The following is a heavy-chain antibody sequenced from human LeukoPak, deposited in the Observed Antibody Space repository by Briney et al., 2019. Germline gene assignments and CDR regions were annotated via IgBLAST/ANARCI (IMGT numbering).Heavy chain of an antibody. Sequence: GSLGLSCAASGFTFSSYGMHWVRQAPGKGLEWVAVIWYDGSNKYYADSVKGRFTISRDNSKNTLYLQMNSLRAEDTAVYYCASYDSSGMYYFDYWGQGTLVTVSS. J-gene: IGHJ4*02. CDR3: ASYDSSGMYYFDY. CDR2: IWYDGSNK. CDR1: GFTFSSYG. V-gene: IGHV3-30*02. D-gene: IGHD3-22*01.